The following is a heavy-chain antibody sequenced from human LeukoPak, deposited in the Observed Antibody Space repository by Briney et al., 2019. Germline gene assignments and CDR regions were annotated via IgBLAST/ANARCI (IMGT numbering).Heavy chain of an antibody. Sequence: PGGSLRLSCAASGFTFSSSGMHWVRQAPGKGLDWVAFIRYDGSIKDHADSVKGRFTISRDNAKISLYLQMNSLRAEDTAVYYCATYSSSNAREFQYWGQGTLVTVSS. D-gene: IGHD2-2*01. J-gene: IGHJ1*01. V-gene: IGHV3-30*02. CDR2: IRYDGSIK. CDR1: GFTFSSSG. CDR3: ATYSSSNAREFQY.